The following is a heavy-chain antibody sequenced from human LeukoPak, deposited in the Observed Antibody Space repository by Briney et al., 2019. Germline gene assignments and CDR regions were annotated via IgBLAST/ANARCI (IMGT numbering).Heavy chain of an antibody. CDR3: ARAAHKLERRVPYYYYGMDV. V-gene: IGHV1-8*01. CDR2: MNPNSGNT. J-gene: IGHJ6*02. Sequence: ASVKVTCKASGYTFATYDINWVRQATGQGLEWMGWMNPNSGNTCYAQKFQGRVTMTRNTSISTAYMELSGLRSEDTAVYYCARAAHKLERRVPYYYYGMDVWGQGTTVTVSS. CDR1: GYTFATYD. D-gene: IGHD1-1*01.